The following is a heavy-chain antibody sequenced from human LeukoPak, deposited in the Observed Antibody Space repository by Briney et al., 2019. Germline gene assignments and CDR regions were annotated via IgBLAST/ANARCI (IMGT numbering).Heavy chain of an antibody. Sequence: PGGSLRLSCTASGFTFSGRYMDWVRQAPGKGLEWFGRSRDRANGYTPEYAASVRGRFTISRDDSETSMYLQMNSLKTEDSAVYYCTRGGTSYVADYYHMDVWGQGTTVTVSS. CDR3: TRGGTSYVADYYHMDV. D-gene: IGHD1-26*01. CDR1: GFTFSGRY. CDR2: SRDRANGYTP. V-gene: IGHV3-72*01. J-gene: IGHJ6*02.